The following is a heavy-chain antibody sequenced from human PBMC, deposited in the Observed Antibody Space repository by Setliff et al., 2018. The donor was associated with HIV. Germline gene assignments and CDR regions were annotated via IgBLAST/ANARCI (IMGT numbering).Heavy chain of an antibody. V-gene: IGHV1-3*01. CDR1: GYTFINHA. Sequence: GASVKVSCKASGYTFINHAMHWVRQAPGQRLEWMGWIKVGSGETQYSQELQGRVTITRDTSATTVYMELSSLTSEDTAVYYCARGGCSGQRCYLYNWFDPWG. J-gene: IGHJ5*02. CDR2: IKVGSGET. D-gene: IGHD2-15*01. CDR3: ARGGCSGQRCYLYNWFDP.